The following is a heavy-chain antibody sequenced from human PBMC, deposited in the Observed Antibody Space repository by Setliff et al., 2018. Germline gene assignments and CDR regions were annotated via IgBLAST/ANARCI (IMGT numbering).Heavy chain of an antibody. V-gene: IGHV4-34*01. Sequence: SETLSLTCSVYGESFSNNYWSWIRQPPGKGLEWIGESNHSGNTTNHPSLKSRLTMSVDTSKNQFSLKLTSVTAADTAVYYCASPKRDDLDSPFDAFDIWGQGTKVTVSS. CDR3: ASPKRDDLDSPFDAFDI. CDR1: GESFSNNY. CDR2: SNHSGNT. J-gene: IGHJ3*02. D-gene: IGHD3-3*01.